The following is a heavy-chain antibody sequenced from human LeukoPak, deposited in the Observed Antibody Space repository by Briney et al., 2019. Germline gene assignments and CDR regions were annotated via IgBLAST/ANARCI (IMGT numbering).Heavy chain of an antibody. Sequence: GGSLRLSCAASGFTFSSYAMSWVRQAPGKGPEWVSAISGSGGSTYYADSVKGRFTISRDNSKNTLYLQMNSLRAEDTAVYYCAKDLAAAYHFDYWGQGTLVTVSS. J-gene: IGHJ4*02. CDR2: ISGSGGST. D-gene: IGHD6-13*01. V-gene: IGHV3-23*01. CDR1: GFTFSSYA. CDR3: AKDLAAAYHFDY.